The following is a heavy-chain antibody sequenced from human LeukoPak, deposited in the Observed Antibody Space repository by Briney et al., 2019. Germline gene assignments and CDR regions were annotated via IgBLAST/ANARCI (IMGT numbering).Heavy chain of an antibody. CDR2: MYSSGRT. J-gene: IGHJ4*02. D-gene: IGHD5-18*01. CDR1: GGSISSSDYS. Sequence: SETLSLTCTVSGGSISSSDYSWGWIRQPPGKALEWIGSMYSSGRTYLNPSLKSRVTISIDTSKNQFSLKLTSVTAADTAVYYCARPIRGYSYGMDSWGQGTLVTVSS. V-gene: IGHV4-39*01. CDR3: ARPIRGYSYGMDS.